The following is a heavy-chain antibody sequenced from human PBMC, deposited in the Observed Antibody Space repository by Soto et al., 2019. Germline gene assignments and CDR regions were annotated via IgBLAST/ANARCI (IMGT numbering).Heavy chain of an antibody. Sequence: SETLSLTCTVSGGSISSYYWSWIRQPPGKGLDWIGHIYYSGSTNYNPSLKNRVTISLDTPKNQFSLKLSSVTAADTAVYYCARARKSGYDFGYWGQGTLVTVSS. V-gene: IGHV4-59*08. CDR3: ARARKSGYDFGY. J-gene: IGHJ4*02. CDR2: IYYSGST. D-gene: IGHD5-12*01. CDR1: GGSISSYY.